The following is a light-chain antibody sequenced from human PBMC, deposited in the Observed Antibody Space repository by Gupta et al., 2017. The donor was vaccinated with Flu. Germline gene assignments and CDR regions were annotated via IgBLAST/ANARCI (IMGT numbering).Light chain of an antibody. CDR3: QRTDNFPWT. CDR2: AAS. CDR1: QGISAW. J-gene: IGKJ1*01. V-gene: IGKV1-12*01. Sequence: DIQMTQSPSSITITCRASQGISAWLAWYQQKPGKAPKLLMSAASSLESGVPTRFSGSGSGTDFTLTISRLQPEDFATYYCQRTDNFPWTFGQGTKVEIK.